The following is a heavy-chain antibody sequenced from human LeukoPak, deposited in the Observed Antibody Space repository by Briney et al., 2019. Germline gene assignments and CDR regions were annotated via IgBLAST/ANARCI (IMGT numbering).Heavy chain of an antibody. CDR3: ARDREPYCSGGSCYPLHHFDY. Sequence: ASVKVSCKASGYTFTSYYMHWVRHAPGQGLEWMGIINPSGSSTSYAQKFQGRVTMTRDMSTSTVYMELSSLRSEDTDVYYCARDREPYCSGGSCYPLHHFDYWGQGTLVTVSS. V-gene: IGHV1-46*01. J-gene: IGHJ4*02. CDR1: GYTFTSYY. D-gene: IGHD2-15*01. CDR2: INPSGSST.